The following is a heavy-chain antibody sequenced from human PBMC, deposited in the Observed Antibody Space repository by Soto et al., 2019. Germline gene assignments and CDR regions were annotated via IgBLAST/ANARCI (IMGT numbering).Heavy chain of an antibody. Sequence: SLRLSCAASGFTFSSYGMHWVRQAPGKGLEWVAVISYDGSNKYYADSVKGRFTISRDNSKNTLYLQMNSLRAEDTAVYYCAKEGWDCSGGSCYFDYWGQGTLVTVSS. CDR1: GFTFSSYG. D-gene: IGHD2-15*01. CDR2: ISYDGSNK. CDR3: AKEGWDCSGGSCYFDY. J-gene: IGHJ4*02. V-gene: IGHV3-30*18.